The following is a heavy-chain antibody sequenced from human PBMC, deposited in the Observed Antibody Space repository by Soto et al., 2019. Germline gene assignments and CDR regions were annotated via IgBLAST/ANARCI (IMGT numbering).Heavy chain of an antibody. V-gene: IGHV4-59*08. CDR3: ARHSIYDYIWGSYRLKSHDAFDI. CDR2: IYYSGST. CDR1: GGSISSYY. J-gene: IGHJ3*02. D-gene: IGHD3-16*02. Sequence: SLTCTVSGGSISSYYWSWIRQPPGKGLEWIGYIYYSGSTNYNPSLKSRVTISVDTSKNQFSLKLSSVTAADTAVYYCARHSIYDYIWGSYRLKSHDAFDIWGQGTMVTVSS.